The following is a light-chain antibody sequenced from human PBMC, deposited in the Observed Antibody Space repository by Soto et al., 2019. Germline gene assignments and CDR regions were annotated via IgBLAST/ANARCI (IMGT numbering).Light chain of an antibody. CDR1: ENVDRY. Sequence: DIQVTQSPSSLSSSVGNTVTITCRASENVDRYVNWYQQIPGKAPSLLISAASTLQSGVPSRFRGSGSVTTFTLTIASLQPEDFEMYYCQQTYSNPPTFGQGTKVDIK. CDR3: QQTYSNPPT. V-gene: IGKV1-39*01. CDR2: AAS. J-gene: IGKJ1*01.